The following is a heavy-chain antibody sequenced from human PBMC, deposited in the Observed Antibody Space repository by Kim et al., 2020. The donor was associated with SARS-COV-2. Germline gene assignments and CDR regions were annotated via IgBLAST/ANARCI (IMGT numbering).Heavy chain of an antibody. D-gene: IGHD3-16*01. V-gene: IGHV3-74*01. Sequence: NSAASVGGRITISRDNAKNTLFLKMNSLRADDTAVYYCARDLSGGGDSWGQGTLVTVSS. J-gene: IGHJ4*02. CDR3: ARDLSGGGDS.